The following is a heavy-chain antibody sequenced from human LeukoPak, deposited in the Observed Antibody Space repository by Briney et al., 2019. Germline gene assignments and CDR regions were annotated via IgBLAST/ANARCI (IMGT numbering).Heavy chain of an antibody. CDR3: ARAGTYDSSGYYYQYYYMDV. Sequence: SETLSLTCTVSGGSISSYYWSWIRQPPGKGLEWVGNIYYSGSTNYNPSLKRRVTISVDTSKNQFSLKLSSVTAADTAVYCARAGTYDSSGYYYQYYYMDVWGKGTTVTISS. V-gene: IGHV4-59*01. CDR1: GGSISSYY. CDR2: IYYSGST. D-gene: IGHD3-22*01. J-gene: IGHJ6*03.